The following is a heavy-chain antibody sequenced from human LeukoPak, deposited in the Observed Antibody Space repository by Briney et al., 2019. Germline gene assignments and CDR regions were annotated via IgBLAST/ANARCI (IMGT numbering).Heavy chain of an antibody. Sequence: GGTLRLSCAASGFTFSSYGMSWVRQAPGKGLEWVSAISGSGGSTYYADSVKGRFTISRDNSKNTLYLQMNSLRADDTAIYYCAKDAAAAGSAYYFEYWGQGTLVTVSS. CDR3: AKDAAAAGSAYYFEY. CDR2: ISGSGGST. D-gene: IGHD6-13*01. V-gene: IGHV3-23*01. CDR1: GFTFSSYG. J-gene: IGHJ4*02.